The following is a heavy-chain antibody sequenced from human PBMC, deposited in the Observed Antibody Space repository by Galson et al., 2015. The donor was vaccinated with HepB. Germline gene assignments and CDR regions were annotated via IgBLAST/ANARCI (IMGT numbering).Heavy chain of an antibody. CDR3: ARDYYGSGSYPYEAFDI. J-gene: IGHJ3*02. CDR2: IYSGGTT. Sequence: SLRLSCAASGFTVSRIYMSWVRQAPGKGLEWVSVIYSGGTTYYADSVKGRFTISTHNSKNTLYLQMNSLRAEDTAVYYCARDYYGSGSYPYEAFDIWGQGTMVTVSS. V-gene: IGHV3-53*04. D-gene: IGHD3-10*01. CDR1: GFTVSRIY.